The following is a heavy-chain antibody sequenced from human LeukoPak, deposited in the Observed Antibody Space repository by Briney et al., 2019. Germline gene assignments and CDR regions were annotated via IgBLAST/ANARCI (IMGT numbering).Heavy chain of an antibody. V-gene: IGHV3-30*03. Sequence: PGTSLRLSCTASGFAFSVFGMHWVRQAPGKGLEWVAVTSIDGNIRYYADSVKGRFIISRDNSKNTLYLQMNSLRAEDTAVYYCARDLGDGYNFPLPGTLDYWGQGTLVTVSS. CDR2: TSIDGNIR. CDR3: ARDLGDGYNFPLPGTLDY. CDR1: GFAFSVFG. D-gene: IGHD5-24*01. J-gene: IGHJ4*02.